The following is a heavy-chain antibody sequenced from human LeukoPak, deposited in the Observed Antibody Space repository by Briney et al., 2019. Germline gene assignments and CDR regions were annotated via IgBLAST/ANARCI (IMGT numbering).Heavy chain of an antibody. Sequence: PGGSLRLSCAASGFTFSTYWMHWVRQAPGKGLVWVSRIKDDGSTIYADSVKGRFTISRDNAKNTLYLQMNSLRAEDTALYYCAKDYGSGSYFFDYWGQGTLVTVSS. CDR3: AKDYGSGSYFFDY. V-gene: IGHV3-74*01. CDR1: GFTFSTYW. J-gene: IGHJ4*02. CDR2: IKDDGST. D-gene: IGHD3-10*01.